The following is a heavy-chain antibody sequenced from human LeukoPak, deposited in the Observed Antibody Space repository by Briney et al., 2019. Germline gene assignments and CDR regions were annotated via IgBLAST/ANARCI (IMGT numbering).Heavy chain of an antibody. J-gene: IGHJ4*02. CDR1: GGTFSSHA. D-gene: IGHD5-12*01. V-gene: IGHV1-69*05. Sequence: ASVKVSFKASGGTFSSHAISWVRQAPGQGLEWVGGIIPIFGTTNYAQKFQGRVTITTDESTSTGYMELRSLRSADTAVYYCARGDSGYDYGFDNWGQGTLVTVSS. CDR3: ARGDSGYDYGFDN. CDR2: IIPIFGTT.